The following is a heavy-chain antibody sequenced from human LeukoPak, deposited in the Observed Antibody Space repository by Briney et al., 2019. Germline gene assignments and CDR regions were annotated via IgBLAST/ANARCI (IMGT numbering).Heavy chain of an antibody. CDR1: GGSFSGYY. CDR3: ARGESSSSWYPYFDY. Sequence: KPSETLSLTCAVYGGSFSGYYWSWIRQPPGKGLEWIGEINHSGSTNYNPSLKSRVTISVDTSKNQFSLKLSSVTAADTAVYYCARGESSSSWYPYFDYWGQGTLVTVSS. J-gene: IGHJ4*02. CDR2: INHSGST. D-gene: IGHD6-13*01. V-gene: IGHV4-34*01.